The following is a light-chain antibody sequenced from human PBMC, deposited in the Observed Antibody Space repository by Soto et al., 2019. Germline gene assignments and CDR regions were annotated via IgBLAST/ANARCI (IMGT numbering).Light chain of an antibody. Sequence: QSVLTQPASVSGSPVQSITISCTGTSSDVGSYDYVSWYQQLPGKAPKLLIYDVNNRPSGVSHRFSGSKSGNTASLTISGLQAEDEADYYCSSYTGSSPFVFGTGTKVTVL. CDR1: SSDVGSYDY. CDR3: SSYTGSSPFV. J-gene: IGLJ1*01. V-gene: IGLV2-14*01. CDR2: DVN.